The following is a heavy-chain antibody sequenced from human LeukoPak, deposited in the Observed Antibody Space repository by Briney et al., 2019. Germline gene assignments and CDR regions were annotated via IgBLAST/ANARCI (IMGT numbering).Heavy chain of an antibody. CDR1: GGSISSSSYY. CDR3: ARCSSWYYFDY. J-gene: IGHJ4*02. V-gene: IGHV4-39*07. CDR2: IYYSGNT. D-gene: IGHD6-13*01. Sequence: SETLSLTCTVSGGSISSSSYYWGWIRQPPGKGLEWIGSIYYSGNTYYNPSLKSRVTISVDTSKNQFSLKLSSVTAADTAVYYCARCSSWYYFDYWGQGTLVTVSS.